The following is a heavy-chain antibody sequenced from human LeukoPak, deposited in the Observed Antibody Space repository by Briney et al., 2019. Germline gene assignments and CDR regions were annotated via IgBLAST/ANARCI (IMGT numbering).Heavy chain of an antibody. CDR2: IYYSGST. Sequence: SETLSLTCTVSGGSISSSSYYWGWIRQPPGKGLEWIGSIYYSGSTYYNPSLKSRVTISVDKSKNQFSLKLSSVTAADTAVYYCARHQRGIAALSNYWGQGTLVTVSS. V-gene: IGHV4-39*01. J-gene: IGHJ4*02. CDR3: ARHQRGIAALSNY. CDR1: GGSISSSSYY. D-gene: IGHD6-13*01.